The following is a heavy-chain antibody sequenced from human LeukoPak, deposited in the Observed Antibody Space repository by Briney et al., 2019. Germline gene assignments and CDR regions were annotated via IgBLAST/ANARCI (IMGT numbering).Heavy chain of an antibody. CDR2: INPSGGST. J-gene: IGHJ5*02. CDR3: ARDLTTVTTTSWFDP. D-gene: IGHD4-17*01. CDR1: GYTFTSYY. Sequence: GASVKVSCKASGYTFTSYYVHWVRQAPGQGLEWMGIINPSGGSTSYAQKFQGRVTMTRDTSTSTVYMELSSLRSEDTAVYYCARDLTTVTTTSWFDPWGQGTLVTVSS. V-gene: IGHV1-46*01.